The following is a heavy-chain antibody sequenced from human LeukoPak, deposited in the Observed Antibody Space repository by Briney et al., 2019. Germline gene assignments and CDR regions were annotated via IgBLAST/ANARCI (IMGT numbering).Heavy chain of an antibody. CDR3: ARCSTPYYDFWSGYPLGYYYYYMDV. J-gene: IGHJ6*03. Sequence: SVKVSCKASGGTFSSYAISWVRQAPGQGLEWMGGIIPIFGTANYAQKFQGRVTITADESTSTAYMELSSLRSEDTAVYYCARCSTPYYDFWSGYPLGYYYYYMDVWGKGTTVTVSS. D-gene: IGHD3-3*01. V-gene: IGHV1-69*01. CDR2: IIPIFGTA. CDR1: GGTFSSYA.